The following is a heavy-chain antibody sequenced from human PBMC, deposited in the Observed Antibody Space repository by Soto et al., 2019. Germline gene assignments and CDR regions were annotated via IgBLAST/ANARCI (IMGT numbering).Heavy chain of an antibody. D-gene: IGHD2-15*01. CDR3: ARGRYGDY. CDR2: ISAYNGNT. Sequence: QVQLVQSGTEVKKPGASVTVSGTASGYIFATYGISWVRQAPGQGLEWVGWISAYNGNTKYEQKLQGRVTVTTETSTSTAHMELRSLTSDATAVYYCARGRYGDYWGQGTLVTTSS. V-gene: IGHV1-18*01. J-gene: IGHJ4*02. CDR1: GYIFATYG.